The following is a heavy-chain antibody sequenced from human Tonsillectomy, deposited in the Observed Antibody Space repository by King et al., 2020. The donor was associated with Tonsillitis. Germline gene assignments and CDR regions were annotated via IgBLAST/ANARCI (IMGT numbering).Heavy chain of an antibody. J-gene: IGHJ4*02. D-gene: IGHD2-15*01. CDR2: ISYDGSNK. CDR1: GFTFSSYG. V-gene: IGHV3-30*03. CDR3: TSGEAVGDCSGGSCYPFYFDY. Sequence: VQLVESGGGVVQPGRSLRLSCAASGFTFSSYGMHWVRQAPGKGLEWVAVISYDGSNKYYADSVKGRFTISRDNSKNTLYLQMNSLRAEDTAVYYCTSGEAVGDCSGGSCYPFYFDYWGQGTLVTVSS.